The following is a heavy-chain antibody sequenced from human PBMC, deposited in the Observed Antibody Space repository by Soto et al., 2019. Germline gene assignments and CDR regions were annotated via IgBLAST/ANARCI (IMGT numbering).Heavy chain of an antibody. CDR2: INPKSGGT. Sequence: ASVKGSCKASGYTFTGYYMHWVRQSPGQGLEWMGWINPKSGGTNYAQKFQGWVTMTRDTSISTAYMELSRLRSDDTAVYYCARGPDIVVVVAATHFDYWGQGTLVTVSS. D-gene: IGHD2-15*01. CDR1: GYTFTGYY. J-gene: IGHJ4*02. CDR3: ARGPDIVVVVAATHFDY. V-gene: IGHV1-2*04.